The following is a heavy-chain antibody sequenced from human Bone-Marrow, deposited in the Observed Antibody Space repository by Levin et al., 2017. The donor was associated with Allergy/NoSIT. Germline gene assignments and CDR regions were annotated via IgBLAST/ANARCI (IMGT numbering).Heavy chain of an antibody. CDR3: ARGVPAAMWFDY. D-gene: IGHD2-2*01. J-gene: IGHJ4*02. V-gene: IGHV4-30-4*01. CDR1: GGSISSGDYY. CDR2: IYYSGST. Sequence: SETLSLTCTVSGGSISSGDYYWSWIRQPPGKSLEWIGYIYYSGSTYYNPSLKSRVTISVDTSKNQFSLKLSSVTAADTAVYYCARGVPAAMWFDYWGQGTLVTVSS.